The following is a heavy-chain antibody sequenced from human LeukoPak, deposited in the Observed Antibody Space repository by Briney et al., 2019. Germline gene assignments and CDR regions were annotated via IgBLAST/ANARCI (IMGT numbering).Heavy chain of an antibody. Sequence: ASVKVSYNASGYTFTDYFMNWVRQAPGQGLEWMGWINPNSGGTNYAQKFQGRVTMTRDTSISTAYMELSRLRSDDTAVYYCARREYYYDISGYYYHSWGQGTLVTVSS. CDR2: INPNSGGT. CDR1: GYTFTDYF. J-gene: IGHJ4*02. D-gene: IGHD3-22*01. V-gene: IGHV1-2*02. CDR3: ARREYYYDISGYYYHS.